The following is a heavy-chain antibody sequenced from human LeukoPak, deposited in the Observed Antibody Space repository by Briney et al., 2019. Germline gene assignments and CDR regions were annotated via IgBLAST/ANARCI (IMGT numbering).Heavy chain of an antibody. D-gene: IGHD3-3*01. Sequence: ASVKVSCKASGYTFTGYYMHWVRQAPGQGLEWMGWINPNSGGTNYAQKFQGRVTMTRDTSISTAYMELSRLRSDDTAVYYCARAGDLLEWLPSAWGQGTLVTVSS. V-gene: IGHV1-2*02. CDR3: ARAGDLLEWLPSA. J-gene: IGHJ4*02. CDR1: GYTFTGYY. CDR2: INPNSGGT.